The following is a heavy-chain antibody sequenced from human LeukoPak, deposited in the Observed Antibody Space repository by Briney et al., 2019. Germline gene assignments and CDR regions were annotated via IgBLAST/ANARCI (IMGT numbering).Heavy chain of an antibody. D-gene: IGHD4-23*01. CDR1: GYTLTELS. CDR3: ARGGNDLNWFDP. J-gene: IGHJ5*02. V-gene: IGHV1-24*01. CDR2: FDPEDGET. Sequence: GASVKVSCKVSGYTLTELSMHWVRQAPGKGLEWMGGFDPEDGETIYAQKFQGRVTMTEDKSTDTAYMELSSLRSEDTAVYYCARGGNDLNWFDPWGQGTLVTVSS.